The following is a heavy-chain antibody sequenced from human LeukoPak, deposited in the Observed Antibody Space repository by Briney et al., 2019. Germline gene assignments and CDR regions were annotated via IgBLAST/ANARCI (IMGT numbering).Heavy chain of an antibody. V-gene: IGHV4-34*01. D-gene: IGHD5-12*01. CDR3: ARGIYVDIVATAPPFDY. Sequence: SETLSLTCAVYGGSFSGYYWSWIRQPPGKGLEWIGEINHSGSTNYNPSLKSRVTISADTSKNQFSLKLSSVTAADTAVYYCARGIYVDIVATAPPFDYWGQGTLVTVSS. CDR2: INHSGST. J-gene: IGHJ4*02. CDR1: GGSFSGYY.